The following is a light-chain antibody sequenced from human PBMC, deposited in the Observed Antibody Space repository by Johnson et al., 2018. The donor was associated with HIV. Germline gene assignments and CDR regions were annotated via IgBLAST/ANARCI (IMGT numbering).Light chain of an antibody. V-gene: IGLV1-51*02. J-gene: IGLJ1*01. CDR2: ANN. CDR1: SSNIGNNF. CDR3: GTWDSSLSKV. Sequence: GSSSNIGNNFVSWYQQLPGTAPKLLIYANNKRPSGIPDRFSGSKSGTSATLGITGLQTGDEADYYCGTWDSSLSKVFGTGTKVTVL.